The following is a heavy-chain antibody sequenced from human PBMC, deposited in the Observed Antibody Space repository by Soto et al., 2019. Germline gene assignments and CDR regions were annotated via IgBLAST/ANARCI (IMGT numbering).Heavy chain of an antibody. J-gene: IGHJ6*02. CDR3: ARGDSTDCSNGVCSFFYNHDMDV. D-gene: IGHD2-8*01. CDR2: INPKSGGT. Sequence: ASVKVSCKASGYTFTDYHIHWVRQAPGQGLEWLGRINPKSGGTNTAQKFQGWVTMTTDTSISTASMELTRLTSDDTAIYYCARGDSTDCSNGVCSFFYNHDMDVWG. CDR1: GYTFTDYH. V-gene: IGHV1-2*04.